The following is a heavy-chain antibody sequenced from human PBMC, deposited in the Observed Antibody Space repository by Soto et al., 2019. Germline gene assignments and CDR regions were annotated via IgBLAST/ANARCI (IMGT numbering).Heavy chain of an antibody. J-gene: IGHJ6*02. CDR2: IYYSGST. V-gene: IGHV4-59*01. CDR3: ASSSGNYDFWSGYTNYYGMDV. CDR1: GGSISSYY. Sequence: SETLSLTCTVSGGSISSYYWSWIRQPPGKGLEWIGYIYYSGSTNYNPSLKSRVTISVDTSKNQFSLKLSSVTAADTAVYCCASSSGNYDFWSGYTNYYGMDVWGQGTTVTVSS. D-gene: IGHD3-3*01.